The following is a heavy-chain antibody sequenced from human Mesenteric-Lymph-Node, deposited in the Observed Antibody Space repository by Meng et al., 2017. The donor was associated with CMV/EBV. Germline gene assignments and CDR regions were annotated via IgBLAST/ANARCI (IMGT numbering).Heavy chain of an antibody. Sequence: GSLRLSCTVSGGSMSNYYWSWIRQSPGKGLEWIGYIYYSGTTYYNPSLKSRITMSVDTSQSQFSLKLSSVTAADTATYYCARVDGPRYDYWSGQYSNDYNGMDVWGQGTTVTVSS. CDR3: ARVDGPRYDYWSGQYSNDYNGMDV. CDR1: GGSMSNYY. J-gene: IGHJ6*02. CDR2: IYYSGTT. V-gene: IGHV4-59*01. D-gene: IGHD3-3*01.